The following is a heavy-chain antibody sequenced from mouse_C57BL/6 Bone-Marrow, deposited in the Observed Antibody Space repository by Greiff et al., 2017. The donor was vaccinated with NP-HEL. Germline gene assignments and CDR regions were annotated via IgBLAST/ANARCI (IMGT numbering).Heavy chain of an antibody. CDR3: SSDYGSSYNPFAY. Sequence: VQLQQSGAELMKPGASVKLSCKATGYTFTGYWIEWVKQRPGHGLEWIGEILPGSGSNNYNEKFKGKGTFTAYTSSNTAYMQLSSLTTEDSSIYYWSSDYGSSYNPFAYWGQGTLVTVSA. J-gene: IGHJ3*01. V-gene: IGHV1-9*01. D-gene: IGHD1-1*01. CDR2: ILPGSGSN. CDR1: GYTFTGYW.